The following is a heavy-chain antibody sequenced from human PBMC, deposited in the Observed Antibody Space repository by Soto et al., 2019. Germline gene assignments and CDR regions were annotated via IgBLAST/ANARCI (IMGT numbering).Heavy chain of an antibody. CDR1: GGSFSGHS. V-gene: IGHV4-34*01. D-gene: IGHD3-22*01. CDR3: STRAYDTNGYYRSDP. Sequence: SETLSLTCAVYGGSFSGHSWTWIRQPPGKGLEWIGDINHSGRVNYSPSLKSRVTISLDTSKNQFSLTLSAVTAADTAMYYCSTRAYDTNGYYRSDPWGQGTLVTVSS. CDR2: INHSGRV. J-gene: IGHJ5*01.